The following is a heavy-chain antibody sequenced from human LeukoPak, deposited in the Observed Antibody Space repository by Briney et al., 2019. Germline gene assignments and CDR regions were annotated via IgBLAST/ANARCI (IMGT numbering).Heavy chain of an antibody. V-gene: IGHV3-7*01. CDR2: IKQDGSEK. D-gene: IGHD2-15*01. Sequence: PGGSLRLSCAASGFTFSSYWMSWVRQAPGKGLEWVANIKQDGSEKYYVDSVKGRFTISRDNAKNSLYLQMNSLRAEDTAVYYCARVGPAYCSGGSCYYYYYMDVWGKGTTVTISS. CDR1: GFTFSSYW. J-gene: IGHJ6*03. CDR3: ARVGPAYCSGGSCYYYYYMDV.